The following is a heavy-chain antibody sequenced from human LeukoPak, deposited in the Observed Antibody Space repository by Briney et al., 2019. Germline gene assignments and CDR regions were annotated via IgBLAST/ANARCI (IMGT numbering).Heavy chain of an antibody. D-gene: IGHD4-11*01. CDR2: INPNSGGT. Sequence: ASVKVSCKASGYTFTDYYIHWVRQAPGQGLERMGRINPNSGGTNYAPKFQDRVAMTRDTSNSTAYMELSRLRSDDTAVYYCARHSDSAGFARWGQGSLVIVSS. J-gene: IGHJ4*02. V-gene: IGHV1-2*06. CDR3: ARHSDSAGFAR. CDR1: GYTFTDYY.